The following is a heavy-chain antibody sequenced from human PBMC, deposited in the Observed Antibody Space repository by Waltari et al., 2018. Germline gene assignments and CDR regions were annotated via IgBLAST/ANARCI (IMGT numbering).Heavy chain of an antibody. J-gene: IGHJ4*02. CDR2: INPSSGGT. Sequence: QVQLVQSGAEVKKPGASVKVSCKASGYTFTGYYMHWVRQAPGQGLEWMGRINPSSGGTNYAQKFQGRGTMTRDTSISTAYMELSRLRSDDTAVYYCAREDGSGSSNFDYWGQGTLVTVSS. CDR1: GYTFTGYY. V-gene: IGHV1-2*06. CDR3: AREDGSGSSNFDY. D-gene: IGHD3-10*01.